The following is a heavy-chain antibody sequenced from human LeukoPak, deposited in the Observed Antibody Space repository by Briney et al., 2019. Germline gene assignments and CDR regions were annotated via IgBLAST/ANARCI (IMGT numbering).Heavy chain of an antibody. V-gene: IGHV1-18*04. CDR1: GYTFTGYY. CDR2: ISAYNGNT. J-gene: IGHJ4*02. D-gene: IGHD3-10*01. CDR3: ARTYVSLVRGDY. Sequence: GASVKVSCKASGYTFTGYYMHWVRQAPGQGLGWMGWISAYNGNTNYAQKLQGRVTMTTDTSTSTAYMELRSLRSDDTAVYYCARTYVSLVRGDYWGQGTLVTVSS.